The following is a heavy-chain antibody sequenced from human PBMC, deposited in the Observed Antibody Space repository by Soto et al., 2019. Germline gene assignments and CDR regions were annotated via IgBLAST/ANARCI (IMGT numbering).Heavy chain of an antibody. CDR1: GGSISGGSFY. Sequence: SETLSLTCTVSGGSISGGSFYWSWIRQHPGKGPEWIGYISYSGNTYYNASLQSRISMSLDSSKNQFSLTLISVTAADTAVYDCARTVVVTAIHRAWRQGTLVTVCS. J-gene: IGHJ5*02. D-gene: IGHD2-21*02. V-gene: IGHV4-31*03. CDR3: ARTVVVTAIHRA. CDR2: ISYSGNT.